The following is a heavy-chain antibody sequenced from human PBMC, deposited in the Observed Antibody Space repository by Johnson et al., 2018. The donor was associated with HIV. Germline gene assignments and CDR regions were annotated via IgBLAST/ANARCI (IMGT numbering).Heavy chain of an antibody. CDR1: GFTFDDYG. J-gene: IGHJ3*02. Sequence: VQLVESGGGVIQPGRSLRLSCAASGFTFDDYGMSWVRQAPGKGLEWVSVIYSGGSTYYADSVKGRFTISRDNSKNTLYLQMNRLGAEDTAVYYCAREDIVVVPAVRNAFDIWGQGTMVTVSS. CDR3: AREDIVVVPAVRNAFDI. V-gene: IGHV3-66*02. CDR2: IYSGGST. D-gene: IGHD2-2*01.